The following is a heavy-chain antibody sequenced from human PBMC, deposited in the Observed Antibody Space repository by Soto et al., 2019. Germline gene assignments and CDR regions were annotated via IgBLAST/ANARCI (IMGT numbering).Heavy chain of an antibody. V-gene: IGHV3-21*01. Sequence: KPGGSLRLSCAASGFTFSAYSMNWVRQAPGKGLEWVSSISVGSTYIYYADSLKGRSTISRDNAKNSLYLQMNSLRDEDTAVYYCASDPSWYFDSRGYDLWGQGTLVTVSS. CDR1: GFTFSAYS. D-gene: IGHD3-22*01. J-gene: IGHJ4*02. CDR2: ISVGSTYI. CDR3: ASDPSWYFDSRGYDL.